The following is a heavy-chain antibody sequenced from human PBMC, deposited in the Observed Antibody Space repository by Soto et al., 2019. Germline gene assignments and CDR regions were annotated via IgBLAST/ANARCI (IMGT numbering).Heavy chain of an antibody. CDR2: IIPIFGTA. V-gene: IGHV1-69*13. Sequence: SVKVSCKASGGTFSSYAISWVRQAPGQGLEWMGGIIPIFGTANYAQKFQGRVTITADESTSTAYMELSSLRSEDTAVYYCARVNCSGGSCYYYYYGMDVWGQGTTVTVSS. CDR3: ARVNCSGGSCYYYYYGMDV. J-gene: IGHJ6*02. CDR1: GGTFSSYA. D-gene: IGHD2-15*01.